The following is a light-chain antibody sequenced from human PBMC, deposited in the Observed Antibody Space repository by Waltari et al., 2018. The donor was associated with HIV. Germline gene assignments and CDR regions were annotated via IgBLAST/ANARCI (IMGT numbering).Light chain of an antibody. CDR3: CSYVNTGGV. CDR1: SSGVGTYNL. V-gene: IGLV2-23*01. CDR2: EAT. Sequence: QSALTQPASVSGSPGQSITISCTGTSSGVGTYNLVSWYQQHPGKAPKLIIYEATKRPPGVSRLFSGSKSDNTASLTISGLQSEDEADYFCCSYVNTGGVFGGGTKLTVL. J-gene: IGLJ3*02.